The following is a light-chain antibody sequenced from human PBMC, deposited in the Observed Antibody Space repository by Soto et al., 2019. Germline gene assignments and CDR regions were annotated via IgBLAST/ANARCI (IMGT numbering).Light chain of an antibody. CDR1: SSDIGAYDY. CDR3: FSFPTTSTQV. CDR2: EVN. Sequence: ALTQPASLSGSPGQSITISCTGTSSDIGAYDYVSWFQQHPGKAPKLMISEVNNRPSGVSNRFSGSKSGNTAYLTISGLQVEDEAEYFCFSFPTTSTQVFGTGTKVTVL. J-gene: IGLJ1*01. V-gene: IGLV2-14*01.